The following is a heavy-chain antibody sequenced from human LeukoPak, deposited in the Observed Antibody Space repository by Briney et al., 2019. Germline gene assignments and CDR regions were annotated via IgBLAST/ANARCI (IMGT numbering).Heavy chain of an antibody. CDR2: ITGVGGNT. D-gene: IGHD6-19*01. CDR3: AKGRYSSGWCYFDY. J-gene: IGHJ4*02. V-gene: IGHV3-23*01. CDR1: RFTFSSYS. Sequence: GGSLRLSCAASRFTFSSYSMNWVRQAPGKGLEWVSGITGVGGNTYYADSVKGRFTISRDNSQNTLYLQVNSLRAEDTAVYYCAKGRYSSGWCYFDYWGQGTLVTVSS.